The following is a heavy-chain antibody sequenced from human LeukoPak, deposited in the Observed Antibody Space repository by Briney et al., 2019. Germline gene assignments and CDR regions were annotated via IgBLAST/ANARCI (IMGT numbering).Heavy chain of an antibody. J-gene: IGHJ4*02. D-gene: IGHD2-15*01. Sequence: ASVKVSCKASGYTFTGYYMHWVRQAPGQGLEWMGWIIPNSGGTNYAQKFQGRVTMTRDTSISTAYMELSRLRSDDTAVYYCARGCGGSCFPDYWGQGTRVTVSS. CDR3: ARGCGGSCFPDY. V-gene: IGHV1-2*02. CDR1: GYTFTGYY. CDR2: IIPNSGGT.